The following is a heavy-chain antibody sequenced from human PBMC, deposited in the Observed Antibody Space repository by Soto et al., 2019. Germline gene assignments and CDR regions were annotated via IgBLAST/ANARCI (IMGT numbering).Heavy chain of an antibody. CDR2: IKSKTDGGTT. CDR3: TTGFTRLAAFDI. Sequence: SVSNAWMNWVRPAPGKGLEWVGRIKSKTDGGTTDFAAPGKGRFTISRDDSKNTLYLQMNSLKSEDTAVYYCTTGFTRLAAFDIWGQGTMGTVSS. V-gene: IGHV3-15*07. J-gene: IGHJ3*02. CDR1: SVSNAW. D-gene: IGHD6-6*01.